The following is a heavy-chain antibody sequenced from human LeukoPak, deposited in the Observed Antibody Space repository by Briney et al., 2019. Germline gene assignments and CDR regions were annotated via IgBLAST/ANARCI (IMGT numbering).Heavy chain of an antibody. CDR3: VSQEVVPH. V-gene: IGHV3-7*01. CDR1: GFTFSSYY. D-gene: IGHD2-15*01. J-gene: IGHJ4*02. Sequence: GGSLRLSCAASGFTFSSYYMSWVRQAPGKGLEWVANVKEDGTTKQYVDSVKGRFTISRDNAKNSLYLQMDSLRAEDTAVYYCVSQEVVPHWGQGTLVSVSS. CDR2: VKEDGTTK.